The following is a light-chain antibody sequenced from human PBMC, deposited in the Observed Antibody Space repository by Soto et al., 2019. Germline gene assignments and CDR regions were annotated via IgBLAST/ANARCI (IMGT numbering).Light chain of an antibody. Sequence: DIVMTQSPASLSVSPGEGVTLSCRASQSVGNDVALYQQIGGQAPRLLIYGASTRATGVPARFTGSGSGTDFTLTISSLQSEDFGIYYCQQYYNWPPAWTFGQGTKVDIK. CDR1: QSVGND. CDR2: GAS. V-gene: IGKV3-15*01. CDR3: QQYYNWPPAWT. J-gene: IGKJ1*01.